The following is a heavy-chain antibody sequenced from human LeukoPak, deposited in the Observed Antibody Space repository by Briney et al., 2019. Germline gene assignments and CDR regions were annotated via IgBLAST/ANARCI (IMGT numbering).Heavy chain of an antibody. J-gene: IGHJ5*02. D-gene: IGHD1-26*01. V-gene: IGHV3-33*01. CDR3: ARGNSGSYDQ. CDR2: IWYDGSYK. CDR1: GFTFSSYA. Sequence: GGSLRLSCAASGFTFSSYAMHWVRRAPGKGLEWVAVIWYDGSYKYYADSAKGRFTISRDHSKDTMYLQMSTLGAEDTAVYYCARGNSGSYDQWGQGILVTVSS.